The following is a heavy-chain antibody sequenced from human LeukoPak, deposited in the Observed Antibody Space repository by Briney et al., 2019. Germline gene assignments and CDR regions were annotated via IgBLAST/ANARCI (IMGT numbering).Heavy chain of an antibody. V-gene: IGHV4-31*03. CDR2: ILHSGST. CDR1: GGSISSGAYY. D-gene: IGHD4-17*01. Sequence: KTSQTLSLTCTVSGGSISSGAYYWSWIRQHPGKGLEWIGYILHSGSTYYNPSLKSRITISVDTSKNQFSLNLTSVTAADTAVYYCARGSTYADYVFDYWGQGALVTVSS. CDR3: ARGSTYADYVFDY. J-gene: IGHJ4*02.